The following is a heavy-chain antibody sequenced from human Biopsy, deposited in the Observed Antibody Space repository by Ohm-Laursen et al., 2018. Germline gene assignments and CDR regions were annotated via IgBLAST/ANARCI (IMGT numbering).Heavy chain of an antibody. Sequence: ASVKVSCKASGYTFTSYDISWVRQAPGQGLEWMGWISPYNDKTSYPPKLQDRVTMTADTSTSTAHMELRSLRSDDTAVYYWARVFCTSTTCFGLLDNWGQGTVVTVSS. J-gene: IGHJ4*02. D-gene: IGHD2/OR15-2a*01. V-gene: IGHV1-18*01. CDR3: ARVFCTSTTCFGLLDN. CDR2: ISPYNDKT. CDR1: GYTFTSYD.